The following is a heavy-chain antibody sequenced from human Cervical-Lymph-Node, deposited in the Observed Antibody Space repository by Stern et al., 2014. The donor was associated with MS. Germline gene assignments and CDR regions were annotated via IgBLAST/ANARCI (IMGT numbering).Heavy chain of an antibody. J-gene: IGHJ4*02. V-gene: IGHV3-11*01. CDR2: ITRSGSTT. CDR1: GFTFSDYY. CDR3: ARRAYSYGHVDY. D-gene: IGHD5-18*01. Sequence: VQLVQSGGGLVKPGGSLRLSCEASGFTFSDYYMSWTRQATGNGLEWVSYITRSGSTTYYADSVKGRFTISRDNAKNSLYLQMNSLRAEDTAVYYCARRAYSYGHVDYWGQGTLVTVSS.